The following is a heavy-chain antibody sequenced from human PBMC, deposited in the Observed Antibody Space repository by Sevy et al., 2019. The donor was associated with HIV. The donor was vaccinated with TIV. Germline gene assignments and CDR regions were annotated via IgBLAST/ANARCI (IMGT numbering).Heavy chain of an antibody. Sequence: ASVKVSCKASGYTFTSYVMTWVRQAPGQGLEWMGWINTNTGNPTYAQGFTGRFVFSLDTSVSTAYLQISSLKAEDTAVYYCARGECSSSSCYYHYGMDVWGQGATVTVSS. V-gene: IGHV7-4-1*02. CDR3: ARGECSSSSCYYHYGMDV. J-gene: IGHJ6*02. CDR1: GYTFTSYV. CDR2: INTNTGNP. D-gene: IGHD2-2*01.